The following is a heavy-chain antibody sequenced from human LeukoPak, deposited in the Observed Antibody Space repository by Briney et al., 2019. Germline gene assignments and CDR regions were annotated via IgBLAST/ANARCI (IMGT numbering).Heavy chain of an antibody. CDR3: VRDGGTDWYDP. CDR2: IKQDGVEK. CDR1: GFTISDYW. D-gene: IGHD3-16*01. Sequence: PGGSLRLSCAASGFTISDYWMTWVRQAPGKGLEWVANIKQDGVEKSYVDSVKGRFTISRDNANNSIFLRMNSLRVEDTAIYYCVRDGGTDWYDPWGQGTLVSVSS. V-gene: IGHV3-7*01. J-gene: IGHJ5*02.